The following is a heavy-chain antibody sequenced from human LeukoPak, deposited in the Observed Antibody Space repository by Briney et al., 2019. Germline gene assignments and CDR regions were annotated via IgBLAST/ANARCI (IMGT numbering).Heavy chain of an antibody. D-gene: IGHD5-12*01. J-gene: IGHJ4*02. CDR2: ISHSGST. Sequence: SETLSLTCAVYGGSLSGYYWSWIRQPPGQGRDWSGEISHSGSTNYTPSLQIRVTMSLDTSEDQFSLKLSSVTAAGTAVYYCARDPRSYTGYDEAFDYWGQGSLVTVSS. CDR1: GGSLSGYY. V-gene: IGHV4-34*01. CDR3: ARDPRSYTGYDEAFDY.